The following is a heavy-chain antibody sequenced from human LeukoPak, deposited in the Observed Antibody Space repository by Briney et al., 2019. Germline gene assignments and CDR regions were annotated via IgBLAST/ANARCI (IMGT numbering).Heavy chain of an antibody. Sequence: SETLSLTCTVSGGSISSYYWSWIRQPPGKGLEWIGYIYYSGSTNYNPSLKSRVTMSVDTSKNQFSLKLSSVTAADTAVYYCARVIQEMATISFDYWGQGTLVTVSS. J-gene: IGHJ4*02. CDR3: ARVIQEMATISFDY. CDR2: IYYSGST. CDR1: GGSISSYY. D-gene: IGHD5-12*01. V-gene: IGHV4-59*01.